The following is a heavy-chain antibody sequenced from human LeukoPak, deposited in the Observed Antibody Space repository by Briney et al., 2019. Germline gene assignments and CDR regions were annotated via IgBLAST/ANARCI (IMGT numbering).Heavy chain of an antibody. CDR1: GFTFSTYT. Sequence: GGSLRLSCAASGFTFSTYTMNWVRQAPGKGLEWVSAISGSGGSTYYADSVKGRFTISRDNSKNTLYLQMNSLRAEDTAVYYCAKDKPYIAAAGTFDYWGQGTLVTVSS. J-gene: IGHJ4*02. V-gene: IGHV3-23*01. CDR3: AKDKPYIAAAGTFDY. D-gene: IGHD6-13*01. CDR2: ISGSGGST.